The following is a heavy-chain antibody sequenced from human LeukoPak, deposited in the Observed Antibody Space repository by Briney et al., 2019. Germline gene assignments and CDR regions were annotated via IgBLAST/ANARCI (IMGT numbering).Heavy chain of an antibody. CDR3: ARVDSSGYYGDDY. V-gene: IGHV3-53*01. Sequence: GGSLRLSCAASGFTVSSNYMSWVRQAPGKGLEWVSVIYSGGSTYYADSVKGRFTISRDNSKNTLYLQMNSLRAEDTAVYYCARVDSSGYYGDDYWGQGTLVTVSS. CDR1: GFTVSSNY. J-gene: IGHJ4*02. D-gene: IGHD3-22*01. CDR2: IYSGGST.